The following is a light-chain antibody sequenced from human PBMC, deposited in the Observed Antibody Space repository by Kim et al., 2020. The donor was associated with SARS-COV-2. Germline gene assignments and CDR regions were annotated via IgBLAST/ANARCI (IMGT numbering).Light chain of an antibody. CDR3: MQGTHWPYT. J-gene: IGKJ2*01. CDR2: EVS. CDR1: QSLVFTDGNTY. Sequence: VVMTQSPLSLPVTLGQPASISCRTSQSLVFTDGNTYLNWFQQRPGQTPRRLIYEVSNRDSGVPDRFSGSQSGSDFTLQISRVEAEDVGVYYCMQGTHWPYTFGQGTKLGI. V-gene: IGKV2-30*01.